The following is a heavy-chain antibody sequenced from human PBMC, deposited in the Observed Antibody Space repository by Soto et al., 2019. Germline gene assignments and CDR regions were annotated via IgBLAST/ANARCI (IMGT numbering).Heavy chain of an antibody. J-gene: IGHJ4*02. CDR3: ARAISGYVT. CDR1: GINYNTYA. D-gene: IGHD5-12*01. V-gene: IGHV1-3*04. CDR2: INTGNGDT. Sequence: QVQLVQSGAEMKKPGASVKVSCKTSGINYNTYAIHWVRQAPGQGLEWMGWINTGNGDTRYSQNFQGRVTLTRDTSASTVYMDLDSLKSEDKGLYFCARAISGYVTWGQGTLVTVSS.